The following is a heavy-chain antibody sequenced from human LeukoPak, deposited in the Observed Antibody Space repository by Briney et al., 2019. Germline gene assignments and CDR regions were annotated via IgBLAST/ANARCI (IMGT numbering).Heavy chain of an antibody. Sequence: SETLSLTCAVSGGSISVYYWSWIRQPAGKGLEWIGRIYTSGSTDHNPSLKSRVTMSVDTSKNHFSLKLNSVTAADTPLYYCAIMGQESSGFYRIFDYWGQGTLVTVSS. CDR3: AIMGQESSGFYRIFDY. J-gene: IGHJ4*02. CDR1: GGSISVYY. D-gene: IGHD3-22*01. V-gene: IGHV4-4*07. CDR2: IYTSGST.